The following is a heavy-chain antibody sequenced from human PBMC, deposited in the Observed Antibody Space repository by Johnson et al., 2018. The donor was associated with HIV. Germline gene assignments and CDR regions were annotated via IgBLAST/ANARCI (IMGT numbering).Heavy chain of an antibody. Sequence: VQLVESGGRVVRPGGSLRLSCAASGFSVDDYAMHWVRQAPGKGLEWVSGINSDGSSTSYADSVKGRFTISRDNAKNTLYLQMNSLRPEDTALYYCAKDFAGSGWFFWGQGTMVTVSS. V-gene: IGHV3-9*01. J-gene: IGHJ3*01. CDR2: INSDGSST. CDR3: AKDFAGSGWFF. D-gene: IGHD6-19*01. CDR1: GFSVDDYA.